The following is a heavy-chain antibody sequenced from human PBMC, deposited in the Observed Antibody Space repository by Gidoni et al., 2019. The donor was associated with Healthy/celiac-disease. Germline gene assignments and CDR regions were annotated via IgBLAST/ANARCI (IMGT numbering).Heavy chain of an antibody. V-gene: IGHV4-39*07. J-gene: IGHJ4*02. Sequence: QLQLQESGPGLVKPSETLSLTCTVSGGSISSSSYYWGWIRPPPGKGLEWIGSIYYSGSTYYNPSLKSRVTISVDTSKNQFSLKLSSVTAADTAVYYCARVRLSSGPRVYYFDYWGQGTLVTVSS. CDR3: ARVRLSSGPRVYYFDY. D-gene: IGHD3-22*01. CDR2: IYYSGST. CDR1: GGSISSSSYY.